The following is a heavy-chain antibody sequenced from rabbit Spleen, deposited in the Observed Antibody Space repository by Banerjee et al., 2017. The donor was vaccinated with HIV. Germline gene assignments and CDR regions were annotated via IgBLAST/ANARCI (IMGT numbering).Heavy chain of an antibody. CDR1: GFSFSSNW. V-gene: IGHV1S45*01. CDR3: ARNYVNAFDP. D-gene: IGHD1-1*01. Sequence: LEESGGGLVKPGGTLTLTCSVSGFSFSSNWICRVRQAPGKGLEWIACIDTNDGDTDYANWPKGRFTISKTSSTTVTLQMTSLTAADTATYFCARNYVNAFDPWGPGPLVPV. J-gene: IGHJ2*01. CDR2: IDTNDGDT.